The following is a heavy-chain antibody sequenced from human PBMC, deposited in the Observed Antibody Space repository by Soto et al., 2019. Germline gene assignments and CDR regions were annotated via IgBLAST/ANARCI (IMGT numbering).Heavy chain of an antibody. Sequence: GGSLRLSCAASVFTFSRYGMHLVRQAPGKGLEWVAVISYDGSNKDYVDSVKGRFTISRDNSKNTLYLQMNSLRAEDTAIYYCAREADTTMATALEYWGQGTMVTVSS. CDR1: VFTFSRYG. J-gene: IGHJ4*02. CDR2: ISYDGSNK. CDR3: AREADTTMATALEY. D-gene: IGHD5-18*01. V-gene: IGHV3-33*05.